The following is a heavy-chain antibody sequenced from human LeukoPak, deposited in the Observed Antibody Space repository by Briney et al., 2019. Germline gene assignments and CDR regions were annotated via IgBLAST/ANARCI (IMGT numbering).Heavy chain of an antibody. CDR2: ISSSSSTI. J-gene: IGHJ6*03. D-gene: IGHD3-3*01. V-gene: IGHV3-48*01. CDR1: GFTFSSYS. CDR3: ARDHYDFWSGYPPSYMDV. Sequence: PRGSLRLSCAASGFTFSSYSMNWVRQAPGKGLEWVSYISSSSSTIYYADSVKGRFTISRDNAKNSLYLQMNSLRAEDTAVYYYARDHYDFWSGYPPSYMDVWGKGTTVTVSS.